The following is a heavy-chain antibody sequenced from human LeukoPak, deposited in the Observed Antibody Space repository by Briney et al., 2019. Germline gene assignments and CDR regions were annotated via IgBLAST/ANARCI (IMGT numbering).Heavy chain of an antibody. CDR3: ASGYCSSTSCLSHYYYYYGMDV. Sequence: SETLSLTCGVYGGSFSGYYWSWIRQPPGKGLEWIGEIYHSGSTNYNPSLKSRVTISVDTSKNQFSLKLSSVTAADTAVYYCASGYCSSTSCLSHYYYYYGMDVWGKGTTVTVSS. V-gene: IGHV4-34*01. J-gene: IGHJ6*04. CDR2: IYHSGST. D-gene: IGHD2-2*01. CDR1: GGSFSGYY.